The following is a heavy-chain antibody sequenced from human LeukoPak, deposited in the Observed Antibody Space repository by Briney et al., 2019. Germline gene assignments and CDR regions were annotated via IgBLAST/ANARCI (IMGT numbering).Heavy chain of an antibody. Sequence: PGGSLRLSCAPSGFTFSSYAMHWVRQAPGKGLEWVAVISDSGGQKFYPDSVKGRIVISRDTSKNTLYLEMNSLRAEDTAQYFCARDYCTNGVCYGLSAFDIWGQGTTVTVSS. CDR2: ISDSGGQK. CDR1: GFTFSSYA. CDR3: ARDYCTNGVCYGLSAFDI. J-gene: IGHJ3*02. D-gene: IGHD2-8*01. V-gene: IGHV3-30*09.